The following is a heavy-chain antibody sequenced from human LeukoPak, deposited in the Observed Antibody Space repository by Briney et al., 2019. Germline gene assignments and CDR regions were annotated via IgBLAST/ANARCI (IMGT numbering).Heavy chain of an antibody. CDR2: IDHSGIT. V-gene: IGHV4-34*01. Sequence: PSETLSLTCAVYGGSFSAYWWSWIRQPSGKGLEWIGEIDHSGITNYNPSLKSRVTISLDTSRNQFSLKLNSVTAADTAVYYCAKSNGYGLVDIWGQGTMVTVSS. J-gene: IGHJ3*02. D-gene: IGHD3-10*01. CDR3: AKSNGYGLVDI. CDR1: GGSFSAYW.